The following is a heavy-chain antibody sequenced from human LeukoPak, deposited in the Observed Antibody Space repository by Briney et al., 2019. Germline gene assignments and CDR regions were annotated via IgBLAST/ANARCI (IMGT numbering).Heavy chain of an antibody. J-gene: IGHJ4*02. CDR2: ISSSSSYI. D-gene: IGHD3-10*01. CDR3: TRAGSFRFDY. V-gene: IGHV3-21*01. Sequence: GGSLRLSCAASGFTFSSYSMNWVRQAPGKGLEWVSSISSSSSYIYYADSVKGRFTISRDNAKNSLYLQMNSLTVDDTAVYYCTRAGSFRFDYWGQGTLVTVSS. CDR1: GFTFSSYS.